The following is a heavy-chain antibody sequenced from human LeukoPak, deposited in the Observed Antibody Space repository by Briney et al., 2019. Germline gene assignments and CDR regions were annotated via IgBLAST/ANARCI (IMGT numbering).Heavy chain of an antibody. CDR1: GFTFSSYS. CDR2: ISSSSSYI. D-gene: IGHD3-22*01. V-gene: IGHV3-21*01. CDR3: ARDRAPYYYDSSGYDY. Sequence: GGSLRLSCAASGFTFSSYSMNWVRQAPGKGLEWVSSISSSSSYIYYADSVKGRFTISRDNAKNSLYLQMNSLRAEDMAVYYCARDRAPYYYDSSGYDYWGQGTLVTVSS. J-gene: IGHJ4*02.